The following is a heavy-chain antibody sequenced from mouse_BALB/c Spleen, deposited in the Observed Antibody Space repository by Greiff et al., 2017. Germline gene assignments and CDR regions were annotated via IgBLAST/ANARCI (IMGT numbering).Heavy chain of an antibody. V-gene: IGHV14-1*02. CDR1: GFNIKDYY. D-gene: IGHD1-1*01. J-gene: IGHJ4*01. CDR3: ARRGSSPYYYAMDY. CDR2: IDPENGNT. Sequence: VQLQQSGAELVRPGALVKLSCKASGFNIKDYYMHWVKQRPEQGLEWIGWIDPENGNTIYDPKFQGKASITADTSSNTAYLQLSSLTSEDTAVYYCARRGSSPYYYAMDYWGQGTSVTVSS.